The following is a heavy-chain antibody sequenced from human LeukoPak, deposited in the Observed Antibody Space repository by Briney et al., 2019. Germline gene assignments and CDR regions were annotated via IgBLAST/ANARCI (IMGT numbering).Heavy chain of an antibody. Sequence: SETLSLTCTVTGGSIGTDNYYWGWIRQPPGKGLEWIGSIYYSGSTYYNPSLKSRVTISVDTSKNQFSLKLTSVTAADTAVYYCASVDRGWFGVGEYWGQGTLVTVSS. D-gene: IGHD3-10*01. V-gene: IGHV4-39*01. CDR2: IYYSGST. CDR1: GGSIGTDNYY. J-gene: IGHJ4*02. CDR3: ASVDRGWFGVGEY.